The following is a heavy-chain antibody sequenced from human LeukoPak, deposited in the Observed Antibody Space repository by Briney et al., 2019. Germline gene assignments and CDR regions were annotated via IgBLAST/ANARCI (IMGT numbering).Heavy chain of an antibody. Sequence: GGSLRLSCAASGFTFSDYYMSWIRQTPGKGLEWISYISSSAHSLQYADSVKGRFTISRDIPKNSLYLQMSSPRAEDTAVYFCARGSQTHLSYFDYWGQGTLVTVSS. CDR1: GFTFSDYY. J-gene: IGHJ4*02. V-gene: IGHV3-11*01. CDR3: ARGSQTHLSYFDY. CDR2: ISSSAHSL.